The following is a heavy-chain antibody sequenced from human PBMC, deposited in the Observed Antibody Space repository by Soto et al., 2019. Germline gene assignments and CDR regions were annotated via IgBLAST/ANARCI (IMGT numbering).Heavy chain of an antibody. CDR2: INPNSGDT. V-gene: IGHV1-2*02. CDR1: GYAFTGYY. D-gene: IGHD5-18*01. CDR3: ATRYSYVHF. J-gene: IGHJ4*02. Sequence: ASVKVSCKSSGYAFTGYYIHWVRQAPGQGLEWMGWINPNSGDTNYAQKFQGRVTMTRDTSFSTAYMELSSLRSDDTAVYYCATRYSYVHFWGQGTSVTFSS.